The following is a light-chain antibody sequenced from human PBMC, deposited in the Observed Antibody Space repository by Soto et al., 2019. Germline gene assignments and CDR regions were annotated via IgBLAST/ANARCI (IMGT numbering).Light chain of an antibody. CDR3: QHSDHLPL. J-gene: IGKJ3*01. V-gene: IGKV1-33*01. CDR2: GAF. Sequence: DIPLTQSPPYLSASVGDRVTITCQASHDIGNYLNWYQHKPGKAPNLVIYGAFNLETWVPSRFSGGGSGTDFTFTISSLRPEDIATYYCQHSDHLPLFGPGTKVDF. CDR1: HDIGNY.